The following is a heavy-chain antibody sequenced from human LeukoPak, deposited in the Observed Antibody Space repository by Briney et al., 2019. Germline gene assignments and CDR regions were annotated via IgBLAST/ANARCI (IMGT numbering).Heavy chain of an antibody. CDR1: GFIFSSYG. CDR3: AKEQGNCMGSTRYLRYLEY. D-gene: IGHD2-15*01. J-gene: IGHJ4*02. Sequence: PGGSLRLSCAASGFIFSSYGMHWVRQAPGKGLEWVSIIRIDESDTVYADSVKGRFTISSDNSKNNVYLQMTSLRVEDTGLYYCAKEQGNCMGSTRYLRYLEYWGERILVTVSS. V-gene: IGHV3-30*02. CDR2: IRIDESDT.